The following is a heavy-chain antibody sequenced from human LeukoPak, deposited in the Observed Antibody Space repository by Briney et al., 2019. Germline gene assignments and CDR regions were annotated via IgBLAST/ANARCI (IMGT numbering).Heavy chain of an antibody. Sequence: GGSLRLSCAASGFTFSSYEMNWVRQAPGKGLEWVSGISGSGGSTYYADSVKGRFTISRDNSKNTLYLQMNSLRAEDTAVYYCAKDAAGSSWPYYFDYWGQGTLVSVSS. CDR2: ISGSGGST. D-gene: IGHD6-13*01. J-gene: IGHJ4*02. V-gene: IGHV3-23*01. CDR1: GFTFSSYE. CDR3: AKDAAGSSWPYYFDY.